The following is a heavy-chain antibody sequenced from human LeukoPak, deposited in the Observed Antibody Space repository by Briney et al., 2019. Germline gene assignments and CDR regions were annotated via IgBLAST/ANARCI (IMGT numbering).Heavy chain of an antibody. D-gene: IGHD6-19*01. Sequence: GGSLRLSCAASGFTFSSYWMSWVRQAPGKGLEWVANIKQDGSEKYYVDSVKGRFTISRDNAKNSLYLQMNSLRAEDTAVYYCARRSKVGSGWPRVPGGLINWFDPWGQGTLVTVSS. CDR3: ARRSKVGSGWPRVPGGLINWFDP. V-gene: IGHV3-7*01. CDR1: GFTFSSYW. J-gene: IGHJ5*02. CDR2: IKQDGSEK.